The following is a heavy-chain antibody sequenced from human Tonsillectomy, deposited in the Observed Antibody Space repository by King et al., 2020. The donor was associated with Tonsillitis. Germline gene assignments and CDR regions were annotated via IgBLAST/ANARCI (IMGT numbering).Heavy chain of an antibody. V-gene: IGHV7-4-1*02. D-gene: IGHD3-10*01. J-gene: IGHJ4*02. Sequence: QLVQSGSELKKPGASVKVSCKASGYTFINYALNWVRQVPGQGLEWMGWINTNTGNPTYAQGFTGRFVFSLDTSVSTAYLQISSLKAEDTAVYYCVREGFGSGSYYLDYWGQGTLVTVSS. CDR3: VREGFGSGSYYLDY. CDR2: INTNTGNP. CDR1: GYTFINYA.